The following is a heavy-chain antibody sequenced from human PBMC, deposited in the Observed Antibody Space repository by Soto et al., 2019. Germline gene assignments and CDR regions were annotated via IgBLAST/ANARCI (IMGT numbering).Heavy chain of an antibody. CDR3: ASQGIPAAEALDV. CDR1: GYSFTSYW. CDR2: IDPSDSYT. Sequence: PGESLKISCKGSGYSFTSYWISWVRQMPGKGLEWMGMIDPSDSYTKYSPSFQGHVTISADKSNSTAYLRWSSLKASDTAMYYWASQGIPAAEALDVWGQGTMVTVSS. V-gene: IGHV5-10-1*01. J-gene: IGHJ3*01. D-gene: IGHD6-13*01.